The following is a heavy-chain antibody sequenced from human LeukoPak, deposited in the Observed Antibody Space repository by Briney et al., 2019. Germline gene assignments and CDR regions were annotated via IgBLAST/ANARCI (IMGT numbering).Heavy chain of an antibody. V-gene: IGHV3-74*01. CDR2: INGDGSWT. CDR3: VSFYETY. Sequence: GGSLRPSCAASGNYWMHWVRQAPGKGLVWVSHINGDGSWTTYADSVKGRFTISKDNAKNTVYLQMNNLRAEDTAVYYCVSFYETYWGRGTLVTVSS. CDR1: GNYW. J-gene: IGHJ4*02. D-gene: IGHD2-2*01.